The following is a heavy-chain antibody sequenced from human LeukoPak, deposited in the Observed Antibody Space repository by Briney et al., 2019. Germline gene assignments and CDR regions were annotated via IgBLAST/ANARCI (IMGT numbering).Heavy chain of an antibody. V-gene: IGHV4-59*01. CDR1: GGSIRSYY. J-gene: IGHJ4*02. CDR2: IYYSGST. D-gene: IGHD2-15*01. Sequence: SETLSLTCTVSGGSIRSYYWSWIRQPPGKGLEWIGYIYYSGSTNYNPSLKSRVTISVDTSKNQFSLKLSSVTAADTAVYYCARAGGYCSGGSCYSVRGNFDYWGQGTLVTVSS. CDR3: ARAGGYCSGGSCYSVRGNFDY.